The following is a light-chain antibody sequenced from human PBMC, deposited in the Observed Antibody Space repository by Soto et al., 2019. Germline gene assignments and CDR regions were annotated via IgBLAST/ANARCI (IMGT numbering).Light chain of an antibody. J-gene: IGKJ3*01. CDR1: QGVSNW. CDR3: QEANTFPFT. CDR2: AAP. Sequence: DIQMTQSPSSVSASVGDRVTIACRASQGVSNWLAWYQQKPGKAPKLLIYAAPRLQSGVPSRFSGSGSGTKFTLTISSLQPEDFATYYCQEANTFPFTFGPGTTVDIK. V-gene: IGKV1-12*01.